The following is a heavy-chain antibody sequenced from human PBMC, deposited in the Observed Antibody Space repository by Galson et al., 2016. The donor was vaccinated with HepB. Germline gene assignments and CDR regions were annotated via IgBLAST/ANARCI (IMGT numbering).Heavy chain of an antibody. CDR1: GGSITGYY. D-gene: IGHD6-19*01. CDR3: EAGNGWLDF. CDR2: VFYTGKT. J-gene: IGHJ4*02. V-gene: IGHV4-59*01. Sequence: SETLSLTCTVSGGSITGYYWSWIRQPPGKGLESIGYVFYTGKTNYNPSLQSRVTMSVDKSKSPFSLKLSSVTADDTAGYYCEAGNGWLDFWSQGTLVTVS.